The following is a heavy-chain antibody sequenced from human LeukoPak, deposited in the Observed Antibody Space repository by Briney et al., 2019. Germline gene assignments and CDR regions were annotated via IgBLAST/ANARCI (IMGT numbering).Heavy chain of an antibody. D-gene: IGHD1-26*01. CDR3: ARIGSRYSYWGDY. J-gene: IGHJ4*02. CDR2: IRYDGSNK. Sequence: LSGGSLRLSCAASGFTFSSYGMHWVRQGPGKGLEWVAFIRYDGSNKYYGDSVKGRFTISRDNAKNSLYLQMNSLRAEDTAVYYCARIGSRYSYWGDYWGQGTLVTVSS. V-gene: IGHV3-30*02. CDR1: GFTFSSYG.